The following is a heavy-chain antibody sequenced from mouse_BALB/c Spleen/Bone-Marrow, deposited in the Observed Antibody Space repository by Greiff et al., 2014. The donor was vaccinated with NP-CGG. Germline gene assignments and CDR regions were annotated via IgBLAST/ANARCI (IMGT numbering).Heavy chain of an antibody. Sequence: VKLQESGAELVRPGASVKLSCKASGYTFTSYWINWVKQRPGQGLEWIGNIYPSDSYTNYNQKFKDKATLTVDKSSSTAYMQLSSPTSEDSAVYYCTRKDYWGQGTLVTVSA. J-gene: IGHJ3*01. CDR1: GYTFTSYW. CDR3: TRKDY. CDR2: IYPSDSYT. V-gene: IGHV1-69*02.